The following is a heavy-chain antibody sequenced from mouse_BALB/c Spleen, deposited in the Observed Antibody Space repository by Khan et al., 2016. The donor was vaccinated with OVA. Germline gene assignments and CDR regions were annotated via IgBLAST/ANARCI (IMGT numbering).Heavy chain of an antibody. CDR2: INPSSGYT. V-gene: IGHV1-4*01. D-gene: IGHD2-14*01. J-gene: IGHJ3*01. CDR1: GYTFTSYT. Sequence: QIQLVQSGAELARPGASVKMSCKASGYTFTSYTMHWVKQRPGQGLEWIGYINPSSGYTNYNQKFKDKATLTADKSSSTAYMQLSSLTSEDSAVYYCAREGAYYRSDGWFVYWGQGTLVTVSA. CDR3: AREGAYYRSDGWFVY.